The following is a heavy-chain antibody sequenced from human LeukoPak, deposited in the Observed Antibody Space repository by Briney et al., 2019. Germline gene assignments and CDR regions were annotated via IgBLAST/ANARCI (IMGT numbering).Heavy chain of an antibody. V-gene: IGHV3-7*01. CDR1: GFTFSSCW. D-gene: IGHD6-19*01. Sequence: GGSLRLSCAASGFTFSSCWMSWVRQAPGKGLEWVANIKQDGSEKYYVDSVKGRFTISRDNAKNSLYLQMNSLRAEDTAVYFCARDLSSSGWYYYYFDYWGQGTLVTVSS. CDR3: ARDLSSSGWYYYYFDY. J-gene: IGHJ4*02. CDR2: IKQDGSEK.